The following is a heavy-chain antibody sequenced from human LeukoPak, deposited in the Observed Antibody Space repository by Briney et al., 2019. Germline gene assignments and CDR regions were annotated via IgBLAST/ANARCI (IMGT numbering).Heavy chain of an antibody. J-gene: IGHJ4*02. V-gene: IGHV3-30-3*01. CDR3: AKDVRTIIAVAGTFDD. CDR2: ISYDGSNT. D-gene: IGHD6-19*01. Sequence: PGGSLRLSCAASGFTFSSYAMHWVRQAPGKGLEWGAVISYDGSNTYYADSVKGRFTISRDKSKNTPYLQMSSLRAEDTAVYYCAKDVRTIIAVAGTFDDWGQGTLVTVSS. CDR1: GFTFSSYA.